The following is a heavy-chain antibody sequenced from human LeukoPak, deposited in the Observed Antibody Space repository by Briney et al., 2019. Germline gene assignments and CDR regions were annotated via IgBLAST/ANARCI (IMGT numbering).Heavy chain of an antibody. Sequence: GGSLRLSCTASGYTFGDYAMSWVRQAPGKGLEWVGFIRSKPQGGTTEYAASVKGRFTISRDNSKSIAYLQMNSLKTEDTAVYYCSTYYYDSSGYRWFDPWGQGTLVTVSS. J-gene: IGHJ5*02. CDR1: GYTFGDYA. V-gene: IGHV3-49*04. D-gene: IGHD3-22*01. CDR3: STYYYDSSGYRWFDP. CDR2: IRSKPQGGTT.